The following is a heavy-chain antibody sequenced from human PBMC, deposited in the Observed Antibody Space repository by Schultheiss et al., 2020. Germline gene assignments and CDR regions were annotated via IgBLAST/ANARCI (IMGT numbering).Heavy chain of an antibody. Sequence: GGSLRLSCAASGFTFSSYGMHWVRQAPGKGLEWVAVISYDGSNKYYADSVKGRFTISRDNSKNTLYLQMNSLRAEDTAVYYCARDKVPAAMGYYYYYGMDVWGQGTTVTVYS. D-gene: IGHD2-2*01. CDR1: GFTFSSYG. V-gene: IGHV3-30*03. J-gene: IGHJ6*02. CDR2: ISYDGSNK. CDR3: ARDKVPAAMGYYYYYGMDV.